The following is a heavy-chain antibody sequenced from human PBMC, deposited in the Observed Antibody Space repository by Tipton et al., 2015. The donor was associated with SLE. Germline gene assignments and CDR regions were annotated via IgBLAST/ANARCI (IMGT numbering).Heavy chain of an antibody. Sequence: TLSLTCAVSGYTIRTGNWWGWIRQSPGKGLEWIGHIYYSGSIHYNSALKSRVHMSVDTSKNEFSLELRSVTAVDTAVYYCARLPDYFDHWGQGALVTVSS. CDR3: ARLPDYFDH. J-gene: IGHJ4*02. CDR2: IYYSGSI. V-gene: IGHV4-28*02. CDR1: GYTIRTGNW.